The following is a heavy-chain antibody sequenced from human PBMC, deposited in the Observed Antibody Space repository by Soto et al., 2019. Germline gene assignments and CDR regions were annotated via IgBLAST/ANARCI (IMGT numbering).Heavy chain of an antibody. CDR3: AKSWYDFWSGYYTYYYGMDV. V-gene: IGHV3-30*18. CDR1: GFTCSSYG. CDR2: ISYDGSNK. J-gene: IGHJ6*02. D-gene: IGHD3-3*01. Sequence: PGGSLRLSCAASGFTCSSYGMHWVRQATGKGLEWVAVISYDGSNKYYADSVKGRFTISRDNSKNTLYLQMNSLRAEDTAVYYCAKSWYDFWSGYYTYYYGMDVWGQGTTVTVSS.